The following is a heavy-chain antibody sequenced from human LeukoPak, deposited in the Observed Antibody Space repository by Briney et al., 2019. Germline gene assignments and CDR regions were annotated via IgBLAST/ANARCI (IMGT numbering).Heavy chain of an antibody. CDR2: ISSGGDIM. D-gene: IGHD2/OR15-2a*01. CDR3: ATNLIGAGEYFQQ. CDR1: GFSISYYE. J-gene: IGHJ1*01. Sequence: PGGSLRLSCAASGFSISYYEMNWVRQAPGKGLQWVSYISSGGDIMHYADSVKGRFTSSRDNAKNSGYLEMNSLGAEDTAVYYCATNLIGAGEYFQQWGQGTLVTVSS. V-gene: IGHV3-48*03.